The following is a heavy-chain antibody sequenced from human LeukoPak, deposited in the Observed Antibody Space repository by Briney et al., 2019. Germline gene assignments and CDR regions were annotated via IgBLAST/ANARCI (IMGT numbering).Heavy chain of an antibody. D-gene: IGHD3-22*01. V-gene: IGHV3-7*01. CDR3: ARDPRSRLYYFDY. Sequence: GGSLRLSCAASGFTFSNYWMSWVRQVPGKGLEWVANIKQDGNEKHYVDSVKGRFTISRDNAKNSLYLQMNSLRAKDTAVYYCARDPRSRLYYFDYWGQGTLVTVSS. CDR2: IKQDGNEK. CDR1: GFTFSNYW. J-gene: IGHJ4*02.